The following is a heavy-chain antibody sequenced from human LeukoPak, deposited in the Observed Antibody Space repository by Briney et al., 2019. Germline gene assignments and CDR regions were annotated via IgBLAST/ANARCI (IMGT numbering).Heavy chain of an antibody. D-gene: IGHD3-10*01. J-gene: IGHJ4*02. CDR1: GFTFSTW. CDR3: ARGADYSGSGSYTFDY. V-gene: IGHV3-74*01. CDR2: NSRDGSGT. Sequence: GGSLRLSCAASGFTFSTWMHWVRQAPGKGLVWLARNSRDGSGTGYADSVKGRFTISRDNAKNTLYLQMNSLRDEDTAVYSCARGADYSGSGSYTFDYWGQGTLVTVSS.